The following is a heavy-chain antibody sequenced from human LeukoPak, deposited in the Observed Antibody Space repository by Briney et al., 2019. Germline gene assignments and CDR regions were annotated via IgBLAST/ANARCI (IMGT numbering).Heavy chain of an antibody. CDR2: INWNGGST. V-gene: IGHV3-20*04. J-gene: IGHJ3*02. Sequence: RPGGSLRLSCAASGFTFDDYGMSWVRQAPGKGLEWVSGINWNGGSTGYADSVKGRFTISRDNAKNSLYLQMNSLRAEDTASYYCATGANRAVTPGAFDIWGQGTMVTVSS. CDR3: ATGANRAVTPGAFDI. CDR1: GFTFDDYG. D-gene: IGHD4-17*01.